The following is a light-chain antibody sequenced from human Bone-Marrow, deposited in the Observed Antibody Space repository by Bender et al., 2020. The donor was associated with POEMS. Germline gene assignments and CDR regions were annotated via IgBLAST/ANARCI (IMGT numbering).Light chain of an antibody. J-gene: IGLJ2*01. CDR2: EST. V-gene: IGLV2-14*01. CDR1: ISDVGGYKY. CDR3: SSYTSSRIIV. Sequence: QSVLTQPASVSGSPGQSIAISCTGSISDVGGYKYVSWYQQYSGQAPKLLIYESTNRPSGISDRFSGSQAGNTASLTISGLQAEDEADYYCSSYTSSRIIVFGGGTKLIVL.